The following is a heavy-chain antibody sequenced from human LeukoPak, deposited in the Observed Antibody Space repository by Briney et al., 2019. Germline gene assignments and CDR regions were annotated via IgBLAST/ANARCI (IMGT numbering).Heavy chain of an antibody. D-gene: IGHD6-13*01. J-gene: IGHJ4*02. V-gene: IGHV1-18*01. CDR3: ARDPSSGYSSTRYRY. Sequence: ASVKVSCKASGYTFISYGISWVRQAPGQGLEWMGWISAYNGNTNYAQKLQGRVTMTTDTSTSTAYMELRSLRSDDTAVYYCARDPSSGYSSTRYRYWGQGTLVTVSS. CDR2: ISAYNGNT. CDR1: GYTFISYG.